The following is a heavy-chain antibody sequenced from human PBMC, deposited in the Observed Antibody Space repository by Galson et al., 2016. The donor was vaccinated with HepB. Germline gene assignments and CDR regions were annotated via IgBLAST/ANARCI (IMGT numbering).Heavy chain of an antibody. CDR1: GFTFSSYA. CDR3: AKRQGYTSGRADS. V-gene: IGHV3-23*01. J-gene: IGHJ4*02. D-gene: IGHD6-19*01. Sequence: SLRLSCAASGFTFSSYAMTWVRQAPGKGLQWVSAISGRGDNSYYADSVKGRFTISKDKSKNTLYLRMNSLRVEHTAIYYCAKRQGYTSGRADSWGQGTLVAVSS. CDR2: ISGRGDNS.